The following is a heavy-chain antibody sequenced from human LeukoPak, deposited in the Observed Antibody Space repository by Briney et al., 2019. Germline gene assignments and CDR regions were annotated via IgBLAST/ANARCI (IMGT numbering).Heavy chain of an antibody. J-gene: IGHJ4*02. CDR1: GDSISSSDYY. Sequence: KPSETLSLTCTVSGDSISSSDYYWSWIRQPPGKELEWIASINYGGTTYYNPSLKSRVTISVGTSKNQFSLRLSSVTAADTAVYLCARYVVYGSGKYYFDYWGQGSLVTVSS. D-gene: IGHD3-10*01. CDR3: ARYVVYGSGKYYFDY. V-gene: IGHV4-39*01. CDR2: INYGGTT.